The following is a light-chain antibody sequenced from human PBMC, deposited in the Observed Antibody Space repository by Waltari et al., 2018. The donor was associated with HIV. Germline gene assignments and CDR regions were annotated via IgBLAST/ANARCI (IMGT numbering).Light chain of an antibody. CDR3: AAWDGSLLGVL. Sequence: QSVLTQPPSASGTPGQRVTIACSGSNSNIGSNTGNWYKQVPGTAPKLLIYNNYERPSGVPDRFSGSKSGSSASLAISGLQSEDDGDYYCAAWDGSLLGVLFGGGTKLTVL. CDR1: NSNIGSNT. J-gene: IGLJ2*01. V-gene: IGLV1-44*01. CDR2: NNY.